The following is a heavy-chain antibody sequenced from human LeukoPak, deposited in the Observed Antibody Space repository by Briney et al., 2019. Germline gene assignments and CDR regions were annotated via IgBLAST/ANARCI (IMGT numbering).Heavy chain of an antibody. CDR1: GFTFSSYA. Sequence: GGSLRLSCAASGFTFSSYAMSWARQAPGKGLEWVSAISGGGGSTYYADSVKGRFTISRDNSKNTLYLQMNSLRAEDTAVYYCAKILGDITMVRGVRYYFDYWGQGTPVTVSS. CDR2: ISGGGGST. J-gene: IGHJ4*02. V-gene: IGHV3-23*01. CDR3: AKILGDITMVRGVRYYFDY. D-gene: IGHD3-10*01.